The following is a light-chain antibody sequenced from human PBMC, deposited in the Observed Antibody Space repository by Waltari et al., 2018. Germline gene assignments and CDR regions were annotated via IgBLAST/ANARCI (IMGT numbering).Light chain of an antibody. CDR2: GVT. J-gene: IGLJ1*01. CDR1: DVFSYNS. Sequence: QSALTQPAFVSGSPGQSTTISCTGTDVFSYNSVSWYQQHPGQAPKPLIYGVTHRPSGVSSRFSGSKSGSTASLTISGLRAEDDADYYCCSYTTSATPYVFGTGTKVAVL. V-gene: IGLV2-14*01. CDR3: CSYTTSATPYV.